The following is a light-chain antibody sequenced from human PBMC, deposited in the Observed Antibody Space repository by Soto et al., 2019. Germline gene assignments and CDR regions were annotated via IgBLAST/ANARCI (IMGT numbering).Light chain of an antibody. Sequence: EIVLTQSPGTLSLSPGERATLSCRANQIVSGNYLAWYQQKPGQAPRLLMYAATSRATGIPDRFSGGGSGKDFTLTISRLEPEDLAVYFCQQYLTSPRTFGQGTKVEIK. J-gene: IGKJ1*01. CDR2: AAT. CDR3: QQYLTSPRT. CDR1: QIVSGNY. V-gene: IGKV3-20*01.